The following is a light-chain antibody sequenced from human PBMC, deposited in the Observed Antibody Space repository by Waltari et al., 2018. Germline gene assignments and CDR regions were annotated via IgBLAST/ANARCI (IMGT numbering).Light chain of an antibody. CDR3: QVWDSSTDQVV. V-gene: IGLV3-21*04. CDR2: YNT. Sequence: SYVLTQPPSVSVAPGKTATISCGGNDIGDKAVHWSQQKPGQAPITVMSYNTDRPSGIPERFSGTNSGNTATLTISRVEAGDEADYYCQVWDSSTDQVVFGGGTQLTVL. CDR1: DIGDKA. J-gene: IGLJ7*01.